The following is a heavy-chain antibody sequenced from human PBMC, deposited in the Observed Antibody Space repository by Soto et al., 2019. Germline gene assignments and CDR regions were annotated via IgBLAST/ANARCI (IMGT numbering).Heavy chain of an antibody. Sequence: SETLSLTCTVSGDSVSSGGYYWSWIRQPPGRGLEWIGYIYSSGSANYNPSLKSRVTISRDTSKNQISLKVASVTAADTAGYYCARGFSSVSMDAWGQGTTVTVSS. D-gene: IGHD6-19*01. CDR3: ARGFSSVSMDA. J-gene: IGHJ6*02. CDR1: GDSVSSGGYY. CDR2: IYSSGSA. V-gene: IGHV4-61*08.